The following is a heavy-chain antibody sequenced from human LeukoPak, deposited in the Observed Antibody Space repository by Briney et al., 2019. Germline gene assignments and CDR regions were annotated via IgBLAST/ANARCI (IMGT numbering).Heavy chain of an antibody. CDR3: ARHVSSRSMAAPAGVDY. CDR2: IHYSGTA. CDR1: GGSITSSNHY. D-gene: IGHD6-13*01. Sequence: PSETLSLTCSVSGGSITSSNHYWGWIRQPPGKGLEWIGTIHYSGTASYNPSLKSRVTISIDTSKNHFSLRLSSVTAADTAVYYCARHVSSRSMAAPAGVDYWGQGTLVILSS. J-gene: IGHJ4*02. V-gene: IGHV4-39*01.